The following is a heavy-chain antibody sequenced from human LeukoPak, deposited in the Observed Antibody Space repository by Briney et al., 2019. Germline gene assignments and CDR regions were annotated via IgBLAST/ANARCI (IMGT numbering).Heavy chain of an antibody. D-gene: IGHD6-13*01. V-gene: IGHV3-30*03. CDR2: ISYDGSKE. CDR1: GFTFSNYG. CDR3: TIGQYSGVSSSSWPEFDD. Sequence: AGGSLRLSCAASGFTFSNYGMHWVRQAPGKGLEWVAVISYDGSKEYYADSLKGRFTISRDNSKNTLYLQMSSLRPEDTAVYYCTIGQYSGVSSSSWPEFDDWGQGTLVTVSS. J-gene: IGHJ4*02.